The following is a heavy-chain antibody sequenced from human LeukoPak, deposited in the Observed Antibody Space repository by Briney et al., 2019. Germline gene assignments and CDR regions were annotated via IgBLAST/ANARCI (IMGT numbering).Heavy chain of an antibody. CDR2: ISGSGGST. CDR1: GFTFSSYA. CDR3: ATPDTMVRGDYYYYYYGMDV. J-gene: IGHJ6*02. Sequence: GGSLRLSCAASGFTFSSYAMSWVRQAPGKGLEWVSAISGSGGSTYYADSVKGRFTISRDNSKNTLYLQMNSLRAEDTAVYYCATPDTMVRGDYYYYYYGMDVWGQGTTVTVSS. V-gene: IGHV3-23*01. D-gene: IGHD3-10*01.